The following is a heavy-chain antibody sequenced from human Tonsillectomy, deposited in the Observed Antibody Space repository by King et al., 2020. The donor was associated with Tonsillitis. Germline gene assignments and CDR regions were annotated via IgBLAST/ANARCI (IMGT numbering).Heavy chain of an antibody. CDR3: ARDWDWNYGIDY. D-gene: IGHD1-7*01. CDR2: INTDGYIT. Sequence: VQLVESGGGLVQPGGSLRLSCAASGFTFSSYWMHWVRQSPGKGLVWVSRINTDGYITGYADSLQGRFTISRDNAKNTLYLQMNRLRAEDTAVYYCARDWDWNYGIDYWGQGTLVTVSS. J-gene: IGHJ4*02. V-gene: IGHV3-74*01. CDR1: GFTFSSYW.